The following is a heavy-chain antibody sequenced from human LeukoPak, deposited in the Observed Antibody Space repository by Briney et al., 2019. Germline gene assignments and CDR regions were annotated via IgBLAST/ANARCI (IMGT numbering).Heavy chain of an antibody. CDR2: IYYSGST. V-gene: IGHV4-59*01. CDR1: GGSISSYY. CDR3: ARDAGSSSWSPYYGMDV. Sequence: SETLSLTCTVSGGSISSYYWSWIRQPPGKGLEWIGYIYYSGSTNYNPSLKSRVTISVDTSKNQFSLKLSSVTAADTAVYYCARDAGSSSWSPYYGMDVWDQGTTVTVSS. D-gene: IGHD6-13*01. J-gene: IGHJ6*02.